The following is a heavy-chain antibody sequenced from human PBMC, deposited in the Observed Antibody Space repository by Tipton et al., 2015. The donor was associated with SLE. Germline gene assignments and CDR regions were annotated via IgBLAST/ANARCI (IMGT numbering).Heavy chain of an antibody. D-gene: IGHD6-13*01. V-gene: IGHV4-38-2*02. Sequence: TLSLTCTVSGYSISSGFYWGWIRQPPGKGLEWIGYIYYSGTTYYNPSLKSRVTISVDTSKNQFSLKLSSVTAADTAVYYCASCETAGNAFDIWGQGTMVTVSS. CDR2: IYYSGTT. CDR1: GYSISSGFY. J-gene: IGHJ3*02. CDR3: ASCETAGNAFDI.